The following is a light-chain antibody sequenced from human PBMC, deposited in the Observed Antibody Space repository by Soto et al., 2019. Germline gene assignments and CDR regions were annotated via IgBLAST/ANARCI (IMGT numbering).Light chain of an antibody. CDR1: QSVSTN. Sequence: EIVMTQSPATLSVSPGERATLSCRASQSVSTNLAWYQQKPGQAPWLLIYGASTRATGIPARFSGSGSGTEFTLTISSLQSEDFAVYYCQQYHNWPPLAFGGGTKVEIK. V-gene: IGKV3D-15*01. J-gene: IGKJ4*01. CDR2: GAS. CDR3: QQYHNWPPLA.